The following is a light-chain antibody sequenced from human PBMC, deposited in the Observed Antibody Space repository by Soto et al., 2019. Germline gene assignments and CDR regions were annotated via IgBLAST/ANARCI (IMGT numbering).Light chain of an antibody. CDR1: QGIRND. J-gene: IGKJ1*01. CDR2: AAS. V-gene: IGKV1-6*01. CDR3: QHYNSYSEA. Sequence: AIQMTQSPSSLSASVGDRVTIICRASQGIRNDLGWYQQKPGKAPKLLIYAASSLQSGVPSRFSGSGSGTDFTLTISSLQPDDFATYYCQHYNSYSEAFGQGTKVDIK.